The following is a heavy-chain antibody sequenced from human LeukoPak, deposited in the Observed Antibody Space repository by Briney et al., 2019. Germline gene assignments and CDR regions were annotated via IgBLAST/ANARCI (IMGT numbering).Heavy chain of an antibody. V-gene: IGHV3-23*01. D-gene: IGHD2-15*01. J-gene: IGHJ4*02. Sequence: GGSLRLSCAASGFTFSSYGMSWVRQAPGKGLEWVSAIGGRDGSTYYADSVKGRFTISRDNSKNTLYVQMNSLRAEDTAVYYCAKQLGYCSDGSCYFPYWGQGTLVTVSS. CDR3: AKQLGYCSDGSCYFPY. CDR1: GFTFSSYG. CDR2: IGGRDGST.